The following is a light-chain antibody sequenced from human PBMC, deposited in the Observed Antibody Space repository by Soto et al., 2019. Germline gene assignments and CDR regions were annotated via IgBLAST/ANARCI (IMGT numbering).Light chain of an antibody. Sequence: QPVLTQSPSASASLGASVKLTCTLSSGHSNYAIAWHQLQPEKGPRYLMKLNSDGSHIKGDGIPDRFSGSSSGAARYLTISSLQSEDEADYYCQTWGTGIQVFGGGTKLTVL. J-gene: IGLJ2*01. CDR2: LNSDGSH. CDR3: QTWGTGIQV. CDR1: SGHSNYA. V-gene: IGLV4-69*01.